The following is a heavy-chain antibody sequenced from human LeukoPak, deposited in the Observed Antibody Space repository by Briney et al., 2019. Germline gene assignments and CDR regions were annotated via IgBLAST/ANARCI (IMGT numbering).Heavy chain of an antibody. CDR2: IHYSGST. Sequence: SETLSLTCTVSGGSISSHYWTWIRQPPGKGLEWIGYIHYSGSTNYNPSLKSRVSISVDTSKNQFSLKLSSVTAADTAVYYCVLAKSSRYCSGGSCRYYYGLDVWGQGTTVTVSS. CDR3: VLAKSSRYCSGGSCRYYYGLDV. J-gene: IGHJ6*02. CDR1: GGSISSHY. D-gene: IGHD2-15*01. V-gene: IGHV4-59*08.